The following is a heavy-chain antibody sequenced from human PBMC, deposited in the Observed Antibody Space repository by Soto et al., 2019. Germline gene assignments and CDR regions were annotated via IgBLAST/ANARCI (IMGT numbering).Heavy chain of an antibody. CDR3: AYGGEWSFNFVY. Sequence: GGSPRDSCLSTGFTFRNFSLSRGRPAPGKGLEWGAGISASGDKTYYADSVKGRVTISRDNSKGTLYLQMNNLRAEDTAVYYCAYGGEWSFNFVYRGQGTRVPVSS. CDR2: ISASGDKT. J-gene: IGHJ4*02. V-gene: IGHV3-23*01. D-gene: IGHD3-3*01. CDR1: GFTFRNFS.